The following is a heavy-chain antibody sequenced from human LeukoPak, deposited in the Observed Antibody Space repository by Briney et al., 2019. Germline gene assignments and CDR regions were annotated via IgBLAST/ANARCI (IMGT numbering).Heavy chain of an antibody. CDR3: ARDRGFSYGIDF. Sequence: GGSLRLSCAASGFTFSDYWMSWVRQAPGKGLEWVANIQQDGSEKYYVDSVKGRFTISRDNAKKSLFLQVSSLRGKDTAVYYCARDRGFSYGIDFWGQGTLVTVSS. CDR1: GFTFSDYW. CDR2: IQQDGSEK. J-gene: IGHJ4*02. V-gene: IGHV3-7*04. D-gene: IGHD5-18*01.